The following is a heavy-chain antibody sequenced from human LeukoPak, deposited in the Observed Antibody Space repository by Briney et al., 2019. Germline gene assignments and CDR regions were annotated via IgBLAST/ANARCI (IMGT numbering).Heavy chain of an antibody. V-gene: IGHV3-7*01. D-gene: IGHD6-13*01. CDR2: IKQDGSEK. J-gene: IGHJ4*02. Sequence: PGGSLRLSCAASGFTFSSYWMSWVRQAPGKGLEWVANIKQDGSEKYYVDSVKGRFTISRDNAKNSLYLQMNSLRAEDTAVYYCARSDLFSTWYEGAYYFDYWGQGTLVTVSS. CDR3: ARSDLFSTWYEGAYYFDY. CDR1: GFTFSSYW.